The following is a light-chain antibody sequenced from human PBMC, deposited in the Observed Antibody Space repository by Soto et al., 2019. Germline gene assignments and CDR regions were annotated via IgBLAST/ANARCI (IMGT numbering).Light chain of an antibody. J-gene: IGKJ1*01. CDR3: LQYESHLRT. V-gene: IGKV1-5*01. Sequence: DVQMTQSPSTLSASDGDRVTITCLASQTITTFLAWYQQKPGKAPKVLIYDTSSLEPGVPSRFTASGSGTEFTLTIRILQPDDFATYCCLQYESHLRTFGRGTKVDIK. CDR1: QTITTF. CDR2: DTS.